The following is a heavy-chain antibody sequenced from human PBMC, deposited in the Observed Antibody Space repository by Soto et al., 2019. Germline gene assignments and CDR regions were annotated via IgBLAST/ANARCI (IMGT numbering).Heavy chain of an antibody. CDR3: AKSSRYGSGSYYNRNYYYYGMDV. J-gene: IGHJ6*02. V-gene: IGHV3-30*18. CDR1: GFTFSSYG. Sequence: GGSLRLSCAASGFTFSSYGMHWVRQAPGKGLEWVAVISYDGSNKYYADSVKGRFTISRDNSKNTLYLQMNSLRAEDTAVYYCAKSSRYGSGSYYNRNYYYYGMDVWGQGTTVTVSS. CDR2: ISYDGSNK. D-gene: IGHD3-10*01.